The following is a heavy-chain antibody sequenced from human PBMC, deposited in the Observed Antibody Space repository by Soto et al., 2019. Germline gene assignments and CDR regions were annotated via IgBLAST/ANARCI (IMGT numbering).Heavy chain of an antibody. D-gene: IGHD2-15*01. V-gene: IGHV3-66*01. CDR1: GFTVSSKY. CDR3: ARDDILCSGGSCYGVLMDV. CDR2: IQSGGTT. J-gene: IGHJ6*03. Sequence: GGSLRLSCAASGFTVSSKYMSWVRQAPGKGLEWVSLIQSGGTTYYADSVKGRFTISRDSSKNMLHLQMDSLRAEDTAVYYCARDDILCSGGSCYGVLMDVCGKGTTVTVSS.